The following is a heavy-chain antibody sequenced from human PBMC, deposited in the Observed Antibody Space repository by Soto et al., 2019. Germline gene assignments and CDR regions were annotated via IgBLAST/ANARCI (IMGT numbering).Heavy chain of an antibody. CDR2: ISYDGSNK. CDR1: GFTFSSYG. CDR3: AKGWVHSYYYYYGMYV. J-gene: IGHJ6*02. Sequence: QVQLVESGGGVVQPGRSLRLSCAASGFTFSSYGMHWVRQAPGKGLEWVAGISYDGSNKYYADSVKGRFTISRDNSKNTLYLQMNSLRAEDTAVYYCAKGWVHSYYYYYGMYVWGQGTTVTVSS. V-gene: IGHV3-30*18. D-gene: IGHD2-21*01.